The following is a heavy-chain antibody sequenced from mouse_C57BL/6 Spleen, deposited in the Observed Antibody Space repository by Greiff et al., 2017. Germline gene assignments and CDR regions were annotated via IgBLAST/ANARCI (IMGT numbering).Heavy chain of an antibody. D-gene: IGHD2-4*01. V-gene: IGHV14-1*01. CDR2: IDPEDGDT. Sequence: EVQLQQSGAELVRPGASVKLSCTASGFNFKDYYMHWVKQKPEQGLEWIGRIDPEDGDTEYAPKFQGKATLTADTSSNTAYLQLSSLTSEDTAVYYCTTDDYPYYFDYWGQGTTLTVSS. J-gene: IGHJ2*01. CDR1: GFNFKDYY. CDR3: TTDDYPYYFDY.